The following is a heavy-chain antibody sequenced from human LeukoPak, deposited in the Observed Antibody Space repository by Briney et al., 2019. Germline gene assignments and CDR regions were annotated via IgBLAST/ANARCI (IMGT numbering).Heavy chain of an antibody. Sequence: SETLSLTCTVSGGSISSYYWSWIRQPPGKGLEWIGYIYYSGSTNYNPSLKSRVTISVDTSKNQFSLKLSSVTAADTAVYYCARDGDGSGWSDYWGQGNLVTVSS. V-gene: IGHV4-59*01. J-gene: IGHJ4*02. CDR2: IYYSGST. CDR3: ARDGDGSGWSDY. D-gene: IGHD6-19*01. CDR1: GGSISSYY.